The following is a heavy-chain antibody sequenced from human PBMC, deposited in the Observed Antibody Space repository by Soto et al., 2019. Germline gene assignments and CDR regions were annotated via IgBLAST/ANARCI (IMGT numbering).Heavy chain of an antibody. CDR2: ISYSGST. Sequence: TGKDLEWIGYISYSGSTYYNPSLKSRVTISVDTSENQFSLKLRSVTAAYTAVYYCAIFFCQAEDGIRALRAVSAFLLNRSSDL. D-gene: IGHD3-3*01. V-gene: IGHV4-31*02. CDR3: AIFFCQAEDGIRALRAVSAFLLNRSSDL. J-gene: IGHJ2*01.